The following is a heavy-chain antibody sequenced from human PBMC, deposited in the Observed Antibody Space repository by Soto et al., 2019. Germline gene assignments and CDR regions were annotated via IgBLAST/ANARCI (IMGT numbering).Heavy chain of an antibody. Sequence: QLQLQESGPGLVKPSETLSLTCTVSGGSISSSSYYWGWSRQPPGKGGEGSGSIYYSGSRYYKPALKSRVTISVDTSKNPLSLKLSSVTAADTAVYYCARHPSSSWAYYYYMDVWGKGTTVTVSS. V-gene: IGHV4-39*01. J-gene: IGHJ6*03. D-gene: IGHD6-6*01. CDR2: IYYSGSR. CDR3: ARHPSSSWAYYYYMDV. CDR1: GGSISSSSYY.